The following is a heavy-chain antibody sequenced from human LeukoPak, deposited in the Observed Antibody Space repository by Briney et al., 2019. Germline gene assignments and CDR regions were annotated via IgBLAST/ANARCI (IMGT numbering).Heavy chain of an antibody. J-gene: IGHJ6*04. CDR3: ARDRMVRGVILYGMDV. Sequence: GASVKVSCKASGGTLSSYAISWVRQAPGQGLEWMGGIIPIFGTANYAQKFQGRVTITADESTSTAYMELSSLRSEDTAVYYCARDRMVRGVILYGMDVWGKGTTVTVSS. V-gene: IGHV1-69*01. D-gene: IGHD3-10*01. CDR2: IIPIFGTA. CDR1: GGTLSSYA.